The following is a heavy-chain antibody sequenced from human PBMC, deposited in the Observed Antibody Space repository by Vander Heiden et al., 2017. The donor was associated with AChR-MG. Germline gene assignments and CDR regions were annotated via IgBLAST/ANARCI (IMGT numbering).Heavy chain of an antibody. J-gene: IGHJ4*02. V-gene: IGHV4-4*07. CDR3: ARDQQRWRAYYFDY. CDR1: GDSVPPAY. CDR2: IFISGMT. D-gene: IGHD4-17*01. Sequence: QVQLQESGPGLVKPSETLSLTCTVSGDSVPPAYWSWIRQPAGKGLEWIGHIFISGMTDYSPSLKSRVAMSIDMSKNQFSLNLYSVTAADTAVYYCARDQQRWRAYYFDYWGQGILVTVSS.